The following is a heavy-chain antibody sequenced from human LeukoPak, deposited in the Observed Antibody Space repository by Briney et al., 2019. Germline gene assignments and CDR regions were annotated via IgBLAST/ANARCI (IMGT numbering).Heavy chain of an antibody. CDR1: GYSFTGYY. J-gene: IGHJ4*02. CDR3: ARGRHSRNTYYDILTATIDSY. CDR2: INPSGGST. Sequence: APVKVSCKASGYSFTGYYMHWVRQAPGQGLEWMGIINPSGGSTSYAQKFQGRVTMTRDTSTSTVYMELSSLRSEDTAVYYCARGRHSRNTYYDILTATIDSYWGQGTLVTVSS. D-gene: IGHD3-9*01. V-gene: IGHV1-46*01.